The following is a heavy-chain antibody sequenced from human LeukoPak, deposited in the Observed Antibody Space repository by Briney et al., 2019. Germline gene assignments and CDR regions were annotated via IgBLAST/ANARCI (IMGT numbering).Heavy chain of an antibody. V-gene: IGHV4-61*01. J-gene: IGHJ3*02. CDR2: IYYSGST. CDR1: GGSVSSGSYY. CDR3: ARDTVVPTQWFGEHDAFDI. D-gene: IGHD3-10*01. Sequence: SETLSLTCTVSGGSVSSGSYYRSWIRQPPGKGLEWIVYIYYSGSTNYNPSLKSRVTISVDTSKNQFSLKLSSVTAADTAVHYCARDTVVPTQWFGEHDAFDIWGQGTMVTVSS.